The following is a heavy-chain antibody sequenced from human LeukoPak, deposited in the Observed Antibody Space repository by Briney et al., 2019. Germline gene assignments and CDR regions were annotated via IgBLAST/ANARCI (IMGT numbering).Heavy chain of an antibody. CDR3: ASLGYCSSTSCYTSGGNWFDP. V-gene: IGHV3-9*01. CDR1: GFTFDDYA. Sequence: GGSLRLSCAASGFTFDDYAMHWVRQAPGKGLEWASGISWNSGSIGYADSVKGRFTISRDNAKNSLYLQMNSLRAEDTALYYRASLGYCSSTSCYTSGGNWFDPWGQGTLVTVSS. D-gene: IGHD2-2*02. J-gene: IGHJ5*02. CDR2: ISWNSGSI.